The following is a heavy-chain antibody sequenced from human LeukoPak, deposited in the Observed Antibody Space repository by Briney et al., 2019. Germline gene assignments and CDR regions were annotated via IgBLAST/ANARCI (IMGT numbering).Heavy chain of an antibody. D-gene: IGHD6-25*01. CDR2: IKQDGGEK. CDR1: GFTFSSYA. V-gene: IGHV3-7*03. J-gene: IGHJ4*02. CDR3: ARDLNNSASR. Sequence: GGSLRLSCAASGFTFSSYAMHWVRQAPGKGLEWVANIKQDGGEKYYVDSVKGRFTISRDNAKNSLYLQMNSLRADDPAVYYCARDLNNSASRWGQGTLVTVSS.